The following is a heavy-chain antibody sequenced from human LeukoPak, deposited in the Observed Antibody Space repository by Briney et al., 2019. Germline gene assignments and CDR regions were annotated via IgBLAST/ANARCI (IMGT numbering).Heavy chain of an antibody. D-gene: IGHD3-22*01. CDR3: AREKDDYYDSSGYYSKFDY. J-gene: IGHJ4*02. V-gene: IGHV1-2*02. CDR2: INPNSGGT. CDR1: GYTFTGYY. Sequence: ASVKVSCKASGYTFTGYYMHWVRQAPGQGLEWMGWINPNSGGTNYAQKFQGRVTMTRDKSISTAYMELSRLRSDDTAVYYCAREKDDYYDSSGYYSKFDYWGQGTLVTVSS.